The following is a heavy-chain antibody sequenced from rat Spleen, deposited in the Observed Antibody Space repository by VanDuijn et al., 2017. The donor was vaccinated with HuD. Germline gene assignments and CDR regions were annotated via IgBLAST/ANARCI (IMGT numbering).Heavy chain of an antibody. CDR3: VRHGYTTDYLNWFAY. CDR1: GFTFSNYY. D-gene: IGHD1-6*01. J-gene: IGHJ3*01. Sequence: EVQLVESGGGLVQPGRSLKLSCAASGFTFSNYYMAWVRQAPTKGLEWVAYISTGGGSTYYRDSVKGRFTISRDNAKNILYLQMDSLRSEDTATYYCVRHGYTTDYLNWFAYWGQGTLVTVSS. V-gene: IGHV5-27*01. CDR2: ISTGGGST.